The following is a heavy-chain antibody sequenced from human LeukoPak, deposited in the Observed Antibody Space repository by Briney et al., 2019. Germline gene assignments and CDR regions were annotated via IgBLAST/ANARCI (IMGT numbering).Heavy chain of an antibody. J-gene: IGHJ4*02. CDR2: IYYSGST. Sequence: SETLSLTCTVSGGSIDSNSWTWIRQPPGKGLEWIGYIYYSGSTNYNPSLKSRVTISVDTSKNQFSLKLSSVTAADTAVYYCARGMTEQLDPFDYWGQGTLVTVSS. V-gene: IGHV4-59*01. CDR3: ARGMTEQLDPFDY. CDR1: GGSIDSNS. D-gene: IGHD6-6*01.